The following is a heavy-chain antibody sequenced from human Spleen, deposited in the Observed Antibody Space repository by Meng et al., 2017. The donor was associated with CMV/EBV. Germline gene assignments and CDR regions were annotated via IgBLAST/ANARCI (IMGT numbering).Heavy chain of an antibody. D-gene: IGHD3-3*01. V-gene: IGHV3-23*01. CDR3: AKMDDFWSGYYFDS. Sequence: SGFTFGSYAMSWVRQAPGRGLERVSSISGHGRSTYYADSVMGRFAISRDNSRNTLYLQMSSLSAEDTAVYYCAKMDDFWSGYYFDSWGQGTLVTVSS. J-gene: IGHJ4*02. CDR1: GFTFGSYA. CDR2: ISGHGRST.